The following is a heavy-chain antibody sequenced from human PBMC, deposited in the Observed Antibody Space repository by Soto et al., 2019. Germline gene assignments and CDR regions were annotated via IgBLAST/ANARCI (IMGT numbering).Heavy chain of an antibody. CDR3: AKGGVAAARGYFEH. D-gene: IGHD6-13*01. J-gene: IGHJ4*02. V-gene: IGHV3-23*01. Sequence: EVQLLESGGGLVKPGGSLRLSCGASGFIFRNYGLSWVRQAPGKGLEWVSDISGSGSVTNYADSVKGRFTISRDNSNNTLSLQMDSLRAEDTAVYYCAKGGVAAARGYFEHWGQGTRVTVSS. CDR1: GFIFRNYG. CDR2: ISGSGSVT.